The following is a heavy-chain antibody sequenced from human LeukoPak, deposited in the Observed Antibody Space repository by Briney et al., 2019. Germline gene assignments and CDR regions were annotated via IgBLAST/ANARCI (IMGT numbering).Heavy chain of an antibody. CDR3: TKVYISATSYGFDD. V-gene: IGHV3-23*01. CDR2: ISASGTDT. Sequence: PGGSLRLSCAASGFTFSRYVMSWVRQAPGKGLEWVSTISASGTDTYYADSVKGRFTVSRDNSKKTLYLQLNSLRADDTAVYYCTKVYISATSYGFDDWGQGTLVTVSS. D-gene: IGHD5-18*01. J-gene: IGHJ4*02. CDR1: GFTFSRYV.